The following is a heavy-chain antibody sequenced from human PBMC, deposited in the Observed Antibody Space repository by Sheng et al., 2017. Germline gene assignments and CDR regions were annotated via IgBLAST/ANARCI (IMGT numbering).Heavy chain of an antibody. V-gene: IGHV1-8*03. D-gene: IGHD4-17*01. CDR3: ARMYGDYGDFWFDP. CDR1: GYTFTSYD. CDR2: MNPNSGNT. J-gene: IGHJ5*02. Sequence: QVQLVQSGAEVKKPGASVKVSCKASGYTFTSYDINWVRQATGQGLEWMGWMNPNSGNTGYAQKFQGRVTITKNTSISTAYMELSSLRSEDTAVYYCARMYGDYGDFWFDPWGQGTLVTVSS.